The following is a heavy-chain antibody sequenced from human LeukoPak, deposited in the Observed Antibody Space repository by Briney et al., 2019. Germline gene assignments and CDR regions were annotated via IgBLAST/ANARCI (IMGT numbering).Heavy chain of an antibody. CDR2: ISRTGNSI. V-gene: IGHV3-48*03. CDR3: ARGPYSSNWYVDY. CDR1: GFTLSSYE. D-gene: IGHD6-13*01. J-gene: IGHJ4*02. Sequence: GGSLRLSCAASGFTLSSYEMNWVRLAPGKGLEWISYISRTGNSIYYADSVKGRFTISRDSAKNSLYLQMNSLRAEDTAVYYCARGPYSSNWYVDYWGEGTLVTVAS.